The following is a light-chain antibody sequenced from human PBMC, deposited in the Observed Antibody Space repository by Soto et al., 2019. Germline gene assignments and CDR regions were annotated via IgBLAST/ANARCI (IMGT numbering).Light chain of an antibody. Sequence: DIQMTQSPSSLSASIGDRVTITCRASQIINNYLNWYQQKPGKAPNLLIYAVSHLHSGVPARFSGGGSGTDFTLTIDGLQLDDFATYFCQQSHLLPYTFGQGTRL. J-gene: IGKJ2*01. CDR3: QQSHLLPYT. CDR2: AVS. V-gene: IGKV1-39*01. CDR1: QIINNY.